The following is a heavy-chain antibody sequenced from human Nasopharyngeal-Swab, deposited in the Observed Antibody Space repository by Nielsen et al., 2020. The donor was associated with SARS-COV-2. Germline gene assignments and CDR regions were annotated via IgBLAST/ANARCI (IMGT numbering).Heavy chain of an antibody. D-gene: IGHD7-27*01. CDR2: ISGSGGTI. CDR3: ARDRANWDFDY. J-gene: IGHJ4*02. CDR1: GFTFSDYY. Sequence: GESLKISCAASGFTFSDYYMSWIRQAPGKGLECISYISGSGGTIYYGDSMKGRFTISRDNAKNSLYLQMNSLRAEDTAVYYCARDRANWDFDYWGQGTLVTVSS. V-gene: IGHV3-11*04.